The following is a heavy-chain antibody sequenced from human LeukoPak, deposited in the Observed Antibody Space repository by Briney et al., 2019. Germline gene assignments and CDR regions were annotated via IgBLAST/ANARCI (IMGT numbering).Heavy chain of an antibody. J-gene: IGHJ4*02. CDR2: IDPEDGET. V-gene: IGHV1-24*01. CDR3: ATVWGGSGGGFDY. CDR1: GYSLTELS. D-gene: IGHD2-15*01. Sequence: ASVKVSCKVSGYSLTELSIHWVRQAPGKGLEWMGGIDPEDGETLYAQNLQGRVTMTEDTSTDTAYMELSSLRSEDTAVYYCATVWGGSGGGFDYWGQGTLVTVSS.